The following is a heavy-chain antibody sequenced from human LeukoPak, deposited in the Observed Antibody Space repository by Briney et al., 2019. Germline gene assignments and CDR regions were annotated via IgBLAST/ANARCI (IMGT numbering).Heavy chain of an antibody. CDR3: ARCSSWGGDYYYYGMDV. D-gene: IGHD6-13*01. CDR1: GGSISSYY. V-gene: IGHV4-59*08. Sequence: SETLSLTCTVSGGSISSYYWSWIRQPPGKGLEWIGYIFYSGNTNYNPSLKSRVTISVDTSKNQFSLKLSSVTAADTAVYYCARCSSWGGDYYYYGMDVWGQGTTVTVSS. J-gene: IGHJ6*02. CDR2: IFYSGNT.